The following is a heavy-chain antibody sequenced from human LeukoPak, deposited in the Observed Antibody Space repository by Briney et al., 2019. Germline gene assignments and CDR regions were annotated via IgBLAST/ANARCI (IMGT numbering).Heavy chain of an antibody. D-gene: IGHD3-10*01. Sequence: GGSLRLSCAASGFTFNTYAMSWVRQAPGKGPEWVSGIRSSGVSTYYADSVKGRFTISRDNSKNTLYLQMNSLRAEDTAVYYCAKEVRESAWYYFDYWGQGTLVTVSS. CDR2: IRSSGVST. CDR1: GFTFNTYA. V-gene: IGHV3-23*01. CDR3: AKEVRESAWYYFDY. J-gene: IGHJ4*02.